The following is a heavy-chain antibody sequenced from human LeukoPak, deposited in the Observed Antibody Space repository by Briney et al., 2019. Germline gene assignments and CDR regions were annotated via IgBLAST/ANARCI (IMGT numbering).Heavy chain of an antibody. V-gene: IGHV4-39*07. J-gene: IGHJ3*02. CDR1: GGSISSSSYY. D-gene: IGHD5-12*01. CDR3: ARVYGSGYDFRGAFDI. CDR2: MYSSGST. Sequence: SETLSLTCTVSGGSISSSSYYWGWIRQPPGKGLEWIGSMYSSGSTYYNPSLKSRVTISVDTSKNQFSLKLSSVTAADTAVYYCARVYGSGYDFRGAFDIWGQGTMVTVSS.